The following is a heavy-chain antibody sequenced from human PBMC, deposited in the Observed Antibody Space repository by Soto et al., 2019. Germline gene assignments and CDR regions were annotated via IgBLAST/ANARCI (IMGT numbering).Heavy chain of an antibody. D-gene: IGHD6-13*01. J-gene: IGHJ6*02. Sequence: MRLSCAASGFTFSSYAMSWVRQAPGKGLEWVSAISGSGGSTYYADSVKGRFTISRDNSKNTMYLQMNSLRAEDTAVYYCARDSSRCPYGMAVWGRGTTVTVSS. CDR3: ARDSSRCPYGMAV. V-gene: IGHV3-23*01. CDR2: ISGSGGST. CDR1: GFTFSSYA.